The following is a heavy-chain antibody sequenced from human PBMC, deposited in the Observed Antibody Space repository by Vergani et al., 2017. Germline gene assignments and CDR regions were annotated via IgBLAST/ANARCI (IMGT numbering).Heavy chain of an antibody. J-gene: IGHJ5*02. V-gene: IGHV3-33*01. CDR1: GFTFNQYG. D-gene: IGHD1-14*01. CDR2: TWYDGNNK. Sequence: QVQLVESGGGVVQPGRSLRLSCVASGFTFNQYGMHWVRQAPGKGLEWVAVTWYDGNNKQYADSVKGRFTISRDNSKSTMYLQMNSLRDEDTGVYYCARAFPLLYNRFDPWGQGTLVTVSS. CDR3: ARAFPLLYNRFDP.